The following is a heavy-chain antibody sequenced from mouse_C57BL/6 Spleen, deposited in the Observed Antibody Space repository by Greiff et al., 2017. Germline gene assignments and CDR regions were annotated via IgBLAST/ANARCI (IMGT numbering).Heavy chain of an antibody. CDR2: IYPGDGDT. CDR1: GYAFSSSW. Sequence: QVQLQQSGPELVKPGASVKISCKASGYAFSSSWMNWVKQRPGKGLEWIGRIYPGDGDTNYNGKFKGKATLTADKSSSTAYMQLSSLTSEDSAVYFCARWGYGSRLDYWGQGTTLTVSS. V-gene: IGHV1-82*01. D-gene: IGHD1-1*01. J-gene: IGHJ2*01. CDR3: ARWGYGSRLDY.